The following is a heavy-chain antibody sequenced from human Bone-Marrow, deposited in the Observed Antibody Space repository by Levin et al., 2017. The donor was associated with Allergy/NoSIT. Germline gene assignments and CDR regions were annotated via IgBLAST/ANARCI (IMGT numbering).Heavy chain of an antibody. D-gene: IGHD6-25*01. CDR1: GGSISTGSYH. J-gene: IGHJ3*02. V-gene: IGHV4-39*01. CDR2: ISYSGSS. CDR3: TRRAEGNSGSAFDI. Sequence: SETLSLTCTVSGGSISTGSYHWGWIRQPPGKGLEWIGFISYSGSSYYNPFLKSRVTISVDTSKNQFSLKLHSVTAADTALYYCTRRAEGNSGSAFDIWGQGTMVTVSS.